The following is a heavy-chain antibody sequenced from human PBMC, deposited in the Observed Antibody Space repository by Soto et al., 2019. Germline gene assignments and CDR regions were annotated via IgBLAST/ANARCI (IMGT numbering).Heavy chain of an antibody. CDR3: VKGYGEN. CDR1: GYTLTSHY. Sequence: QVQLEQSGAEVKKPGASVTVSCKASGYTLTSHYVQWVRQAPGQGLEWVGILNPDGGRTSFAPKFQDRVTLKIDTSTSTFYMQLSSLRPDDTAHYLCVKGYGENWGQGTLITVSP. CDR2: LNPDGGRT. D-gene: IGHD4-17*01. J-gene: IGHJ4*02. V-gene: IGHV1-46*03.